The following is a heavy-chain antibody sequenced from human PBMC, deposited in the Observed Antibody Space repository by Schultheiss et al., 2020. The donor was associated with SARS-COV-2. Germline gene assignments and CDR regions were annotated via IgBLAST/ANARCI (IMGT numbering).Heavy chain of an antibody. CDR3: ARDFSGYDILTAMDI. Sequence: GESLKISCAASGFTFSSYKMNWVRQAPGKGLEWLSYISGSGSSIYYADSVKGRFTISRDNSKNTLYLQMNSLRAEDTAVYYCARDFSGYDILTAMDIWGKGTTVTVSS. CDR2: ISGSGSSI. V-gene: IGHV3-23*01. J-gene: IGHJ6*03. CDR1: GFTFSSYK. D-gene: IGHD3-9*01.